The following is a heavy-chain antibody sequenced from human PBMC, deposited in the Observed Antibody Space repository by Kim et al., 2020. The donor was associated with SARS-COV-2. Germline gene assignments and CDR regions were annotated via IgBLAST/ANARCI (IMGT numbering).Heavy chain of an antibody. D-gene: IGHD6-19*01. V-gene: IGHV3-7*03. J-gene: IGHJ4*02. CDR3: ARDRIAVAGTAQLFDY. Sequence: GGSLRLSCAASGFTFSSYWMSWVRQAPGKGLEWVANIKQDGSEKYYVDSVKGRFTISRDNAKNSLYLQMNSLRAEDTAVYYCARDRIAVAGTAQLFDYWGQGTLVTVSS. CDR1: GFTFSSYW. CDR2: IKQDGSEK.